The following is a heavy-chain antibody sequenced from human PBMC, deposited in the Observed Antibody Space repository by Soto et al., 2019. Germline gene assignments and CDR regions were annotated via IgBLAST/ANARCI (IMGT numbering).Heavy chain of an antibody. D-gene: IGHD3-3*01. CDR2: IDPSDSYT. V-gene: IGHV5-10-1*01. J-gene: IGHJ6*02. Sequence: GESLQISCKGSGYSFTSYWISWVRQMPGKGLEWMGRIDPSDSYTNYSPSFQGHVTISADKSISTAYLQWSSLKASDTAMYYCARAPYYDFWSGSSWAHYYYGMDVWGQGTTVTVS. CDR3: ARAPYYDFWSGSSWAHYYYGMDV. CDR1: GYSFTSYW.